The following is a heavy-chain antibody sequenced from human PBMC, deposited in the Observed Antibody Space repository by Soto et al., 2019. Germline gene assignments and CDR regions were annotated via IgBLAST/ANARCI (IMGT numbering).Heavy chain of an antibody. J-gene: IGHJ5*02. CDR2: IYYGGST. CDR1: GGSISSYY. Sequence: SETLSLTCTVSGGSISSYYWSWIRQPPGKGLEWIGYIYYGGSTNYNPSLKSRVTISVDTSKNQFSLKLSSVTAADTAVYYCARGNQYCSGGSCYSTNWFDPWGQGTLVTVSS. CDR3: ARGNQYCSGGSCYSTNWFDP. D-gene: IGHD2-15*01. V-gene: IGHV4-59*01.